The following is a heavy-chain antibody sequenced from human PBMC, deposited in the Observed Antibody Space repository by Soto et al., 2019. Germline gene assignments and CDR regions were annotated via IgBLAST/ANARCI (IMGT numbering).Heavy chain of an antibody. V-gene: IGHV3-74*01. CDR2: IHGDGSGT. CDR3: VRSDYPYYFAY. CDR1: GFTFSIYW. Sequence: EVQLVESGGGLTQPGGSLRLSCAASGFTFSIYWMHWVRQAPGKGLVWVSHIHGDGSGTTYADSAQGRFTISRDNAKNTLSLQMTSLRAEDTAVYYCVRSDYPYYFAYWGQGTLVTVSS. D-gene: IGHD4-17*01. J-gene: IGHJ4*02.